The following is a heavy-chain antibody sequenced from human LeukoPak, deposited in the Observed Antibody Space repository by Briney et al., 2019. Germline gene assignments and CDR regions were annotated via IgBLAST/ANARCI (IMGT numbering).Heavy chain of an antibody. CDR3: ATPGTYYDILTGYGYYFDY. V-gene: IGHV3-74*01. J-gene: IGHJ4*02. Sequence: GGSLRLSCAASGFTFSSDWMHWVRQAPGKGLEWVSRIKSDGISTSYADSVKGRFTISRDNAKKRLYLQMNSLRAEDTAVYYCATPGTYYDILTGYGYYFDYWGQGTLVTVSS. CDR1: GFTFSSDW. D-gene: IGHD3-9*01. CDR2: IKSDGIST.